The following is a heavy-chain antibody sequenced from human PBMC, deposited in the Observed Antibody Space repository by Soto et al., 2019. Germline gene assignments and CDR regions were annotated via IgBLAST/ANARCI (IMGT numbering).Heavy chain of an antibody. CDR2: IYWDGDK. Sequence: QINLIESGPTLVKPTQTLTLTCTFSGFSLSTSGAAGGGVRQPPGRALEWLALIYWDGDKRYNASLGNRLTITNDTSMNQVVLTLTNVDPADTATYYCAHRATMTIFGLIIDNGIWFDPWGQGTRVIVSS. V-gene: IGHV2-5*02. J-gene: IGHJ5*02. CDR3: AHRATMTIFGLIIDNGIWFDP. D-gene: IGHD3-3*01. CDR1: GFSLSTSGAA.